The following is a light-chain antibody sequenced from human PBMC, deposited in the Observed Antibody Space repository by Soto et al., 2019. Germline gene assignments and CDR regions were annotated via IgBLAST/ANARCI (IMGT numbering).Light chain of an antibody. J-gene: IGKJ2*01. CDR2: GAY. CDR3: QQYNNWRSYT. CDR1: QSVRGK. Sequence: VLPQSPAILSLSLGDSATLSCRDSQSVRGKLAWYHQKSCEDPRLIIYGAYTRATGIPDRISGSRSCAAFSLTISSLQPDDFSVSYCQQYNNWRSYTCGQGTKVDIK. V-gene: IGKV3-15*01.